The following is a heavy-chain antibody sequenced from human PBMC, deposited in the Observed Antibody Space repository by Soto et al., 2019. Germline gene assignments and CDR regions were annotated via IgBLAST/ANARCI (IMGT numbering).Heavy chain of an antibody. J-gene: IGHJ6*02. CDR1: GGSFSGYY. V-gene: IGHV4-34*01. Sequence: LSLTCAVYGGSFSGYYWSWIRQPPGKGLEWIGEINHSGSTNYNPSLKSRVTISVDTSKNQFSLKLSSVTAADTAVYYCARRLRTHYYDSSGYTLAYMDVWGQGTTVTVSS. D-gene: IGHD3-22*01. CDR2: INHSGST. CDR3: ARRLRTHYYDSSGYTLAYMDV.